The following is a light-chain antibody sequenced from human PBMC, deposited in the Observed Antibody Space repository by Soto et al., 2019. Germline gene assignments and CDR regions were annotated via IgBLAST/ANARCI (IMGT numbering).Light chain of an antibody. Sequence: EFVLTQSPGTLSLSPGERATLSCRASQTVRNNYSAWYQQKPGQAPRLLIYDASSRATGIPDRFSGGGSGTDFTLTISSLQSEDSAVYYCQQYNSWPPITFGQGTRLEIK. CDR3: QQYNSWPPIT. CDR1: QTVRNNY. J-gene: IGKJ5*01. V-gene: IGKV3-20*01. CDR2: DAS.